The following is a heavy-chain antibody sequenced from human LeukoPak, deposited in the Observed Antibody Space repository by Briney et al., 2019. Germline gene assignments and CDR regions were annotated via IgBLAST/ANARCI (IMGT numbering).Heavy chain of an antibody. CDR3: ARGSGSYSYYFDY. D-gene: IGHD1-26*01. Sequence: GGSLRLSCAASGFTVNSNYMSWVRQAPGKGLEWVSVIYSGGSTYYADSVKGRFTISRDNSKNTLYLQMNSLRAEDTAVYYCARGSGSYSYYFDYWGQGTLVTVSS. CDR1: GFTVNSNY. J-gene: IGHJ4*02. CDR2: IYSGGST. V-gene: IGHV3-53*01.